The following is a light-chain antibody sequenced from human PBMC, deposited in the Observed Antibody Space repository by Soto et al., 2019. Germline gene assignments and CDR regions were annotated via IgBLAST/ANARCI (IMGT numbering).Light chain of an antibody. Sequence: IQLTQSPSFLSASVGDRVSITCRASQGIRHYLAWYQQKPGKAPKLLIYAASTLQSGVPSRFSGSASETEFTLTISSLQPEDFAAYYCQQLNDYPLTFGGGTKVDIK. CDR1: QGIRHY. CDR2: AAS. V-gene: IGKV1-9*01. J-gene: IGKJ4*01. CDR3: QQLNDYPLT.